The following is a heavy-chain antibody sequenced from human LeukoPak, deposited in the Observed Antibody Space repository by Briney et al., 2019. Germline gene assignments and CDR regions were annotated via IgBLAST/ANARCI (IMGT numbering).Heavy chain of an antibody. CDR3: ARGVYYYGSGRFDP. D-gene: IGHD3-10*01. J-gene: IGHJ5*02. V-gene: IGHV4-30-4*01. CDR2: IYYSGST. Sequence: SETLSLTCTVSGGSISGGDYCWRWIRPPPGTGLEWIRYIYYSGSTYYNPSLKSRVTISVDTSKNQFSLKLSSVTAADTAVYYCARGVYYYGSGRFDPWGQGTRVTVSS. CDR1: GGSISGGDYC.